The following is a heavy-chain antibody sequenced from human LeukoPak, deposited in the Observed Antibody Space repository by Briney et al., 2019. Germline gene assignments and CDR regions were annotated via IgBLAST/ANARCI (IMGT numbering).Heavy chain of an antibody. V-gene: IGHV3-33*01. CDR1: GFTFSSYG. D-gene: IGHD3-10*01. Sequence: GGSLRLSCAASGFTFSSYGMRWVRQAPGKGLEWVAVIWYDGSNKYYADSVKGRFTISRDNSKNTLYLQMNSLRAEDTAVYYCARAPVMVRGVLDYWGQGTLVTVSS. CDR3: ARAPVMVRGVLDY. CDR2: IWYDGSNK. J-gene: IGHJ4*02.